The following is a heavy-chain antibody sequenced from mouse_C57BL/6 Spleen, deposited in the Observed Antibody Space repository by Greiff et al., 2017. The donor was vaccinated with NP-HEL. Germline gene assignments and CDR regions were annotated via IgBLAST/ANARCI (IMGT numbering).Heavy chain of an antibody. J-gene: IGHJ2*01. CDR2: IYPGDGDT. D-gene: IGHD1-1*01. Sequence: VQLQQSGPELVKPGASVKISCKASGYAFSSSWMNWVKQRPGKGLEWIGRIYPGDGDTNYNGKFKGKATLTADKSSSTAYMQLSSLTSEDSAVYFCAREIGTTVPFDYWGQGTTLTVSS. CDR1: GYAFSSSW. V-gene: IGHV1-82*01. CDR3: AREIGTTVPFDY.